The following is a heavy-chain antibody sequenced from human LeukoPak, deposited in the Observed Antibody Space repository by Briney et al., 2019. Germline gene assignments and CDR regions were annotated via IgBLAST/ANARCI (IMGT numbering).Heavy chain of an antibody. V-gene: IGHV3-23*01. CDR1: GFTFSSYV. D-gene: IGHD3-9*01. J-gene: IGHJ4*02. Sequence: GGSLRLSCAASGFTFSSYVMSWVRQVPGRGLEWVSIIGGGGDIKFYADSVKGRFTISRDTSKNMLYLQMSGLRVDDTAVYYCARSRLVTDFFFDYWGQGALVTVSS. CDR2: IGGGGDIK. CDR3: ARSRLVTDFFFDY.